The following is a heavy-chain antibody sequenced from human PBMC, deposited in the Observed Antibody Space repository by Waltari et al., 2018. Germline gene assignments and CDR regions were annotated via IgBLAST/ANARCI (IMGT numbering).Heavy chain of an antibody. Sequence: QVQLVESGGGVVQPGRSLRLSCAASGFTFSSYGMHWVRQAPGKGLEWVAVIWYDGSNKYYADSVKGRFTISRDNSKNTLYLQMNSLRAEDTAAYYCASQYYYDSSGYPGYWGQGTLVTVSS. CDR2: IWYDGSNK. CDR1: GFTFSSYG. D-gene: IGHD3-22*01. J-gene: IGHJ4*02. CDR3: ASQYYYDSSGYPGY. V-gene: IGHV3-33*01.